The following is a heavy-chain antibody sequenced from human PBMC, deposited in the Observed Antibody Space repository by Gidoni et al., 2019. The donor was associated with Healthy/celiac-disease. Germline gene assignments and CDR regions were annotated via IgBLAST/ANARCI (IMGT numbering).Heavy chain of an antibody. CDR2: ISWNSGSI. J-gene: IGHJ3*02. CDR3: AKDSGSYHDAFDI. Sequence: EVQLVESGGGLVQPGRSLRLSCAASGFTFDDYAMHWVRQAPGKGLEWGSGISWNSGSIGYADSVKGRFTISRDNAKNSLYLQMNSLRAEDTALYYCAKDSGSYHDAFDIWGQGTMVTVSS. CDR1: GFTFDDYA. D-gene: IGHD1-26*01. V-gene: IGHV3-9*01.